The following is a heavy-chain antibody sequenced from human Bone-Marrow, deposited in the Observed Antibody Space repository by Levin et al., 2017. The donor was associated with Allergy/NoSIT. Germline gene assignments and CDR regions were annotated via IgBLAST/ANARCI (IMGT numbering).Heavy chain of an antibody. CDR2: IKSKTDGGTI. J-gene: IGHJ4*02. CDR3: TTKNF. D-gene: IGHD2/OR15-2a*01. CDR1: EFTFNNAW. Sequence: GGSLRLSCVASEFTFNNAWMNWVRQAPGKGLEWVCRIKSKTDGGTIDYAAPVKGRFTISRDDSKTTLYLQINSLRTEDTAVYYCTTKNFWGQGTLVSVSS. V-gene: IGHV3-15*01.